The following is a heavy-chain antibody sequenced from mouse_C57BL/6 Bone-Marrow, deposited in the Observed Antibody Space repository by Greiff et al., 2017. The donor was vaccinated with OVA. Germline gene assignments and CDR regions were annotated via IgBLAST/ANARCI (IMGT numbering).Heavy chain of an antibody. CDR1: GYAFSSSW. CDR3: ASYYYGSSCYAMDY. V-gene: IGHV1-82*01. Sequence: VKLQQSGPELVKPGASVKISCKASGYAFSSSWMNWVKQRPGKGLEWIGRIYPGDGDTNYNGKFKGKATLTADKSSSTAYMQLSSLTSEDSAVYFCASYYYGSSCYAMDYWGQGTSVTVSS. J-gene: IGHJ4*01. CDR2: IYPGDGDT. D-gene: IGHD1-1*01.